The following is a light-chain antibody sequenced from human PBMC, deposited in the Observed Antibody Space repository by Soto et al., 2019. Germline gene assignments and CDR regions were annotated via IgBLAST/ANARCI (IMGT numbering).Light chain of an antibody. J-gene: IGKJ4*01. Sequence: IQLTQSPSSLSASVGERVTITCRASQGISSYLGWYQQKPGKAPKLLIYGASTLQSGVPSRFSGSGSGTDFTLNISSLQPEDFATYYCQQLNKYPSTFGGGTKVDIK. CDR3: QQLNKYPST. V-gene: IGKV1-9*01. CDR2: GAS. CDR1: QGISSY.